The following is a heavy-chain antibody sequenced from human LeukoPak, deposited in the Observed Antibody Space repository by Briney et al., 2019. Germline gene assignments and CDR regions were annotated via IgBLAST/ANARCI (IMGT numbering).Heavy chain of an antibody. CDR3: ARRGLVPAFDI. CDR2: VNSDGNNT. D-gene: IGHD3-10*02. Sequence: PGGSLRLSCAASGFTFSSYWMHWVRQATGKGLGWLSRVNSDGNNTTYADSVRGRFTISRDNAKNTLYLQMNSLRAEDTAVYYCARRGLVPAFDIWGQGTMVSVTS. J-gene: IGHJ3*02. V-gene: IGHV3-74*01. CDR1: GFTFSSYW.